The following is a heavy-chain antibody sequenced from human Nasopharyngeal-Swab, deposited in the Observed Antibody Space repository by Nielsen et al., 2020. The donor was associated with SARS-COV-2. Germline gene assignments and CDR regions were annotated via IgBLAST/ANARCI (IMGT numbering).Heavy chain of an antibody. CDR3: IAAAGTGSFDY. CDR2: ISGSGGST. Sequence: ETLSLTCTVSGGSISSSSYYWGWIRQPPGKGLEWVSAISGSGGSTYYADSVKGRFTISRDNSKNTLYLQMNSLRAEDTAVYYCIAAAGTGSFDYWGQGTLVTVSS. V-gene: IGHV3-23*01. J-gene: IGHJ4*02. D-gene: IGHD6-13*01. CDR1: GGSISSSSYY.